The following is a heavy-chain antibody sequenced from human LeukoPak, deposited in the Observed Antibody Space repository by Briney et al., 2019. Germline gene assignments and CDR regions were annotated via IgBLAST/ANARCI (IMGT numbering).Heavy chain of an antibody. CDR1: GFTFSNYG. CDR3: ARDITGSYSSDY. J-gene: IGHJ4*02. Sequence: GGSLRLSCAASGFTFSNYGMHWVRQAPGKGLEWVAAISHDGSNKYYADSVKGRFTISRDNSKNTLYLQMDSLRAEDTAVYYCARDITGSYSSDYWGQGTLVTVSS. CDR2: ISHDGSNK. V-gene: IGHV3-30*03. D-gene: IGHD1-26*01.